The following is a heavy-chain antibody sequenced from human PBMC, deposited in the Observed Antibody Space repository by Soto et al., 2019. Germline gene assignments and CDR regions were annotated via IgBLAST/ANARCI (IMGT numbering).Heavy chain of an antibody. Sequence: SETLSLTCTVSNGSVSSGTYSWSWVRQPPGKGLEWIGYIYYSGTTYYTPSLKSRLTMSIDRANDHFSLNLTSVTAADTAVYFCARGHYYYGMDVWGQGITVTVSS. J-gene: IGHJ6*02. CDR2: IYYSGTT. CDR3: ARGHYYYGMDV. V-gene: IGHV4-30-2*01. CDR1: NGSVSSGTYS.